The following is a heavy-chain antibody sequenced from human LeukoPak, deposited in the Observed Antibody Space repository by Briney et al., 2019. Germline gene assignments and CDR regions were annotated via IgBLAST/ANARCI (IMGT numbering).Heavy chain of an antibody. CDR1: GFTFSSYW. CDR3: ARARYAWWLADRNFDY. Sequence: PGGSLRLSCAASGFTFSSYWMSWVRQAPGKGLEWVANIKQDGSEKYYVDSVKGRFTISRDNAKNSLYLQMNSLRAEDTAVYYCARARYAWWLADRNFDYWGQGTLVTVSS. CDR2: IKQDGSEK. J-gene: IGHJ4*02. D-gene: IGHD6-19*01. V-gene: IGHV3-7*01.